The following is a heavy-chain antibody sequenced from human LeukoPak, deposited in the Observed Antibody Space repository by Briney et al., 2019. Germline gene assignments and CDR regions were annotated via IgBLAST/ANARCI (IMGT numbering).Heavy chain of an antibody. V-gene: IGHV5-10-1*01. D-gene: IGHD2-2*01. CDR2: IDPSDSYT. CDR1: GYSFTNYL. CDR3: ARHAVSKGNGMDV. J-gene: IGHJ6*01. Sequence: GESLRTSWKGSGYSFTNYLISWGRQVPGKGVEWMGRIDPSDSYTNYSPSFQGHVTISADKSISTAYLQWSSLQASDTAMYYCARHAVSKGNGMDVWGEGTTVTVSS.